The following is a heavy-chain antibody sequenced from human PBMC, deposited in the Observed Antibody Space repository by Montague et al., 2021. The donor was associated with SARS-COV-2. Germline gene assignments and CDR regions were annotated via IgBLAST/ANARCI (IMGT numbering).Heavy chain of an antibody. CDR2: ISAYNGNI. J-gene: IGHJ5*02. D-gene: IGHD6-19*01. V-gene: IGHV1-18*01. CDR1: GYTFTSYG. CDR3: ATAVAGFSWSDP. Sequence: LVKVSCKASGYTFTSYGISWVRQAPGHGLEWMGWISAYNGNINYAQKLQGRVTMTTDTSTSTAYMELRSLRSDDTAVYYCATAVAGFSWSDPWGQGTLVTVSS.